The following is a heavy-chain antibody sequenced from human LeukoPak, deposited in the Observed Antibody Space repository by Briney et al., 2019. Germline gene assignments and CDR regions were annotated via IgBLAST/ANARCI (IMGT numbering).Heavy chain of an antibody. J-gene: IGHJ5*02. CDR3: ARDSRRYFESNWFDP. D-gene: IGHD3-9*01. CDR2: IYYSGST. CDR1: GGSVSNYY. Sequence: PSETLSLTCTVSGGSVSNYYWSWIRQPPGKGLEWIGYIYYSGSTNYNPSLKSRVTISVDTSKNQFSLKLSSVTAADTAVYYCARDSRRYFESNWFDPWGQGTLVTVSS. V-gene: IGHV4-59*02.